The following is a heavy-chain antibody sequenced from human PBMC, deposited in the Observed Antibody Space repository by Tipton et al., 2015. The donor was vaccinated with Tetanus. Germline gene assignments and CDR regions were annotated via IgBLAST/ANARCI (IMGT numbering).Heavy chain of an antibody. CDR2: VSNRGNS. J-gene: IGHJ5*02. CDR3: AAESARGNNWFDP. CDR1: GGSINTGDFL. V-gene: IGHV4-31*03. Sequence: TLSLTCTVSGGSINTGDFLWTWIRQHPRTGLEWIGYVSNRGNSYSNPSLKGCVSLSVDKSASQFSLRLTSVTSADSAVYYCAAESARGNNWFDPWGQGVLVNVSS.